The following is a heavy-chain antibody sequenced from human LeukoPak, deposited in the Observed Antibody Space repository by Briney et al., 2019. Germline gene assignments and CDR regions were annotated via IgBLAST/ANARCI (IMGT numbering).Heavy chain of an antibody. CDR1: GFTFSDYG. D-gene: IGHD5-18*01. Sequence: PGGSLRLSCAASGFTFSDYGMNWVRQTPGKGLEWLAFIQNDGSNTFYADSVKGRFTISRDSSKNTLYLQMSSLSAEDTAIYYCAKTFNRAYTYGPADNWGQGTLVTVSS. V-gene: IGHV3-30*02. J-gene: IGHJ4*02. CDR3: AKTFNRAYTYGPADN. CDR2: IQNDGSNT.